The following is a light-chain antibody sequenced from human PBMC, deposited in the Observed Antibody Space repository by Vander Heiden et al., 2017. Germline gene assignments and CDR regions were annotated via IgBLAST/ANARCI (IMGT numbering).Light chain of an antibody. Sequence: QSVLTQPPSASGTPGHRVPISCSGSSSNIGSNTVNWYQQLPGTAPKLLIYSNNQRPSGVPDRFSGSKSGTSASLAISGLQSEDEADYYCAAWDDSLNGPVFGGGTKLTVL. J-gene: IGLJ2*01. V-gene: IGLV1-44*01. CDR3: AAWDDSLNGPV. CDR1: SSNIGSNT. CDR2: SNN.